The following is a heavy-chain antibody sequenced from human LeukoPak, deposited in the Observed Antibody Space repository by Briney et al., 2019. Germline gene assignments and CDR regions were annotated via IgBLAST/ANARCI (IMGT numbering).Heavy chain of an antibody. J-gene: IGHJ4*02. CDR3: TKVNRPYSSSSSLNFDS. D-gene: IGHD6-6*01. Sequence: PGGSLRLSCAASGFTFNDHNMHWVRQPPGRGLEWVSLFSWDGYTTYYADSVRGRFTISRDNSKNSLYLQMNRLRPEDTALYYCTKVNRPYSSSSSLNFDSWGQGTLVTVSS. CDR1: GFTFNDHN. V-gene: IGHV3-43*01. CDR2: FSWDGYTT.